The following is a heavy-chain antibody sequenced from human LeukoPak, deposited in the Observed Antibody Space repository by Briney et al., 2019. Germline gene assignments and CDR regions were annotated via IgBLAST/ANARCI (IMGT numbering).Heavy chain of an antibody. D-gene: IGHD6-6*01. CDR3: ARAARTYYMDV. CDR2: INHSGST. CDR1: GGSISSGGYY. V-gene: IGHV4-30-2*01. Sequence: SQTLSLTCTVSGGSISSGGYYWSWIRQPPGKGLEWIGEINHSGSTNYNPSLKSRVTISVDTSKNQFSLKLSSVTAADTAVYYCARAARTYYMDVWGKGTTVTVSS. J-gene: IGHJ6*03.